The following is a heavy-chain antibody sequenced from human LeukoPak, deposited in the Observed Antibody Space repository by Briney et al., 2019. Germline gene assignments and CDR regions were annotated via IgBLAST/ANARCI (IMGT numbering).Heavy chain of an antibody. J-gene: IGHJ4*02. Sequence: GGSLRLSCAASGFTFSSYAMHWVRQAPGKGLEWVAVISYDGSNKYYADSVKGRFTISRDNSKNTLYLQMNSPRAEDTAVYYCARDHEGDYYDSSGYYPGDYWGQGTLVTVSS. D-gene: IGHD3-22*01. CDR1: GFTFSSYA. CDR3: ARDHEGDYYDSSGYYPGDY. CDR2: ISYDGSNK. V-gene: IGHV3-30-3*01.